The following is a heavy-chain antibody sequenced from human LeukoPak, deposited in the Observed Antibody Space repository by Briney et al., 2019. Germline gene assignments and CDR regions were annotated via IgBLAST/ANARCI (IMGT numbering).Heavy chain of an antibody. J-gene: IGHJ3*02. CDR3: ARAMYYYDSSGYFLGRGAFDI. CDR1: GFTFSSYS. Sequence: PGGSLRLSCAASGFTFSSYSMNWVRQAPGEGLEWVSSISSSSSTIYYADSVKGRFTISRDNAKNSLYLQMNSLRAEDTAVYYCARAMYYYDSSGYFLGRGAFDIWGQGTMVTVSS. V-gene: IGHV3-48*04. D-gene: IGHD3-22*01. CDR2: ISSSSSTI.